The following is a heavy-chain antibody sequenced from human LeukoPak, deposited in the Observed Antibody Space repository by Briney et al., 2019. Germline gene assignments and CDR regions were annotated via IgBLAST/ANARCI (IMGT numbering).Heavy chain of an antibody. J-gene: IGHJ4*02. V-gene: IGHV1-3*01. CDR1: GYTFTSYA. CDR2: INASNGNT. CDR3: ASYDILTGYYNY. D-gene: IGHD3-9*01. Sequence: ASVKVSCKASGYTFTSYAMHWVRQAPGQRLEWMGWINASNGNTKYSQKFQGRVTITRDTSASTAYMELSSLRSEDTAVYYCASYDILTGYYNYWGQGTLVTVSS.